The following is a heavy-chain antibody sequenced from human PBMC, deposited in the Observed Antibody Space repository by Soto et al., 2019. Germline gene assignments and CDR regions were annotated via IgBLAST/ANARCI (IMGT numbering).Heavy chain of an antibody. Sequence: EVQLVESGGGKVQPGGSLRLSCAGSGFSFSDFSMNWVRQAPGKGLEWISYINRDSSVIMCGDSLRGRVTISRDNAKNTLFLHINRLRVEDTAVYYCAGDRVVTCGFAYWGPGIPVIVAS. J-gene: IGHJ1*01. CDR2: INRDSSVI. CDR3: AGDRVVTCGFAY. D-gene: IGHD2-21*01. V-gene: IGHV3-48*01. CDR1: GFSFSDFS.